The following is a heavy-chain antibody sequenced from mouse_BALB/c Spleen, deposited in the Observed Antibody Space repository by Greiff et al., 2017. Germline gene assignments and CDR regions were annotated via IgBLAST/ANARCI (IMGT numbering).Heavy chain of an antibody. V-gene: IGHV1S81*02. CDR3: ARSRDYFGGYAMDY. J-gene: IGHJ4*01. Sequence: VQLQQPGAELVKPGASVKLSCKASGYTFTSYWMHWVKQRPGQGLEWIGEINPSNGRTNYNEKFKSKATLTVDKSSSTAYMQLKSLTSEDSAVYYCARSRDYFGGYAMDYWGQGTSVTVSS. D-gene: IGHD1-1*01. CDR2: INPSNGRT. CDR1: GYTFTSYW.